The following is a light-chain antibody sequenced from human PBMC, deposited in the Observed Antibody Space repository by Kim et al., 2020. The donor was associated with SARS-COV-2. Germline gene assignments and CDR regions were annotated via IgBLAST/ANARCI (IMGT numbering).Light chain of an antibody. V-gene: IGLV3-19*01. CDR3: NSRDNSGHHWG. J-gene: IGLJ2*01. CDR1: SLRSYY. Sequence: SSELTQDPAVSVALGQTVRITCQGDSLRSYYASWYQQKPGQAPVLVIYGKNNRPSGIPDRFSGSSSGNTASLTITGAQAEDEADYYCNSRDNSGHHWGFG. CDR2: GKN.